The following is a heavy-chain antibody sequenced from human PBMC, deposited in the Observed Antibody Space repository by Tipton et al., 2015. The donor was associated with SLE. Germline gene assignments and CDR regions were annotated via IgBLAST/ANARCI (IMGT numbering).Heavy chain of an antibody. V-gene: IGHV4-4*07. CDR1: GGSISSYY. D-gene: IGHD6-19*01. Sequence: TLSLTCTVSGGSISSYYWSWIRQPAGKGVEWIGRISTSGRSNYNPAPKSRVTISVDTSKNQFSLKLSSVTAADTAVYYCARDQAVAGSYYVDYWGQGTLVTVSS. CDR3: ARDQAVAGSYYVDY. CDR2: ISTSGRS. J-gene: IGHJ4*02.